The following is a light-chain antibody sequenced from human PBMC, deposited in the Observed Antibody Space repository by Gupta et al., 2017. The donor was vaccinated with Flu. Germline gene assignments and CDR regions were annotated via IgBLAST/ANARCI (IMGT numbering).Light chain of an antibody. Sequence: IRITHSPATLSVSPGERATLSCRASQSVSSNLAWYQQKPGQAPRLLIYGASTRATGIPARFSGSGSGTEFTLTITSLQSEDFAVYYCQQYNKWPPWTFGQGTKVEIK. CDR3: QQYNKWPPWT. CDR1: QSVSSN. J-gene: IGKJ1*01. V-gene: IGKV3-15*01. CDR2: GAS.